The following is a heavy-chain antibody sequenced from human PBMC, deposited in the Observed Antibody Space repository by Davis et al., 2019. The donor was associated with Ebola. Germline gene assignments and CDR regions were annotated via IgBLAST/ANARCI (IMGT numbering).Heavy chain of an antibody. D-gene: IGHD6-13*01. CDR1: GDSISSSSYY. CDR2: INHSGST. Sequence: SETLSLTCSVSGDSISSSSYYWGWIRQPPGKGLEWIGEINHSGSTNYNPSLKSRVTISVDTSKNQFSLKLSSVTAADTAVYYCARPRAAGTPLGYFQHWGQGTLVTVSS. J-gene: IGHJ1*01. CDR3: ARPRAAGTPLGYFQH. V-gene: IGHV4-39*07.